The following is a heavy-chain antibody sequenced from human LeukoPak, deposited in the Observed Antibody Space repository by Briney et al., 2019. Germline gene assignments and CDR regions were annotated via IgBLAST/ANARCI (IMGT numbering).Heavy chain of an antibody. CDR1: GGSISNYY. CDR2: ISYSGST. CDR3: ARAHYFDSSGYDDAFDI. V-gene: IGHV4-59*01. J-gene: IGHJ3*02. Sequence: NPSETLSLTCTISGGSISNYYWTWIRQPPGKGLEWIGFISYSGSTSYNPSLKSRVTISLDTSKNQFSLKLSSVTAADTAVYYCARAHYFDSSGYDDAFDIWGQGTMVTVSS. D-gene: IGHD3-22*01.